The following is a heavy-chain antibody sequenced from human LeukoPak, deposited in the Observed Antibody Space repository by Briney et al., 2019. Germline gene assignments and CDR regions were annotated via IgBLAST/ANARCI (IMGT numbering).Heavy chain of an antibody. CDR2: INHSGST. D-gene: IGHD2-15*01. V-gene: IGHV4-34*01. CDR3: ARGRVVVVAASYYYGMDV. Sequence: PSETLSHTCAVYGVSFRGYYWSWIRQPPGKGLEWSGEINHSGSTNYNPSLKSRVTISVDTSKNQFSLKLSSVTAADTAVYYCARGRVVVVAASYYYGMDVWGQGTTVTVSS. CDR1: GVSFRGYY. J-gene: IGHJ6*02.